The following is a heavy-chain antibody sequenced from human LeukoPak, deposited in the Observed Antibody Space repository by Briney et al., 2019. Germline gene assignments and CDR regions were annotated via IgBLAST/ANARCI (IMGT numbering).Heavy chain of an antibody. CDR3: ARIVRGYPD. D-gene: IGHD3-22*01. J-gene: IGHJ4*02. CDR2: INPNSGGT. Sequence: ASVKVSCKASEYTFTGYYMHWVRQAPGQGLEWMGWINPNSGGTNYVQKFQGRVTMTRDTSISTAYMELSRLRSDDTAVYYCARIVRGYPDWGQGTLVTVSS. CDR1: EYTFTGYY. V-gene: IGHV1-2*02.